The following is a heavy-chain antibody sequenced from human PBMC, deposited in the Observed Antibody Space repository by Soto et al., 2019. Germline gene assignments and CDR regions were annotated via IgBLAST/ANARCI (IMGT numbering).Heavy chain of an antibody. Sequence: GGSLRLSCAASGFSVSHYVMSWVRQAPGKGLEWVSGFSASDGSTYYADSVKGRFTISRDKSKNTLYLQMNSLRAEDTAVYYCATVPERQSADADYHYGLDVWGQGTTVTVSS. V-gene: IGHV3-23*01. CDR3: ATVPERQSADADYHYGLDV. D-gene: IGHD2-2*01. CDR2: FSASDGST. CDR1: GFSVSHYV. J-gene: IGHJ6*02.